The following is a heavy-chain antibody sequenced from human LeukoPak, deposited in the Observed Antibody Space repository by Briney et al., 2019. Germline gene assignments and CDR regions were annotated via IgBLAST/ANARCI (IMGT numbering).Heavy chain of an antibody. J-gene: IGHJ5*02. CDR3: ANADYYDSRGYYSWFDP. CDR1: GFTFSSYG. D-gene: IGHD3-22*01. V-gene: IGHV3-30*02. Sequence: GGSLRLSCAASGFTFSSYGMHWVRQAPGKGLEWVAFIRYDGSNKYYADSVKGRFTISRDNSKNTLYLQMNSLRAEDTAVYYCANADYYDSRGYYSWFDPWGQGTLVTVSS. CDR2: IRYDGSNK.